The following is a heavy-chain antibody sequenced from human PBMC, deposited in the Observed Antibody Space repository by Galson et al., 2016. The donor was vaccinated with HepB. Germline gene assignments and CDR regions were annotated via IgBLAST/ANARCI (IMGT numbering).Heavy chain of an antibody. CDR1: GFTFSTYS. V-gene: IGHV3-48*02. D-gene: IGHD7-27*01. CDR3: ASALGIRDYYGMDV. J-gene: IGHJ6*02. CDR2: ISRSSSTI. Sequence: SLRLSCAASGFTFSTYSMNWVRQAPGKGLEWVSYISRSSSTIYYADSVKGRFTISRDNAKSSLYLQMNSLRDEDTAVYYCASALGIRDYYGMDVWGQGTTLTVSS.